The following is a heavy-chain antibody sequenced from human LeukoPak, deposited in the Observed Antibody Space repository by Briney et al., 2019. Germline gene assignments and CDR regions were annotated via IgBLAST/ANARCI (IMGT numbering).Heavy chain of an antibody. D-gene: IGHD3-10*01. CDR3: ARGATRRSFGEDYYYYMDA. CDR2: IYTSGST. J-gene: IGHJ6*03. V-gene: IGHV4-4*09. CDR1: GGSISSYY. Sequence: SETLSLTCTVSGGSISSYYWSWIRQPPGKGLEWIGYIYTSGSTNYNPSLKSRVTISVDTSKNQFSLKLSSVTAADTAVYFCARGATRRSFGEDYYYYMDAWGKGTTVTVSS.